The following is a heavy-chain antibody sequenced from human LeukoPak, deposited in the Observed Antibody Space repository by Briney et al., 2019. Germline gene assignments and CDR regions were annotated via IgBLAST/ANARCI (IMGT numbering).Heavy chain of an antibody. D-gene: IGHD4-11*01. J-gene: IGHJ4*02. V-gene: IGHV3-30*02. CDR2: IRYDGSNK. CDR3: AKDLKRGSNYDY. CDR1: GFTFSSYG. Sequence: GGSLRLSCVASGFTFSSYGMHWARQAPGKGLEWVAFIRYDGSNKYYADSVKGRFTISRDNSKNTLYLQMNSLRAEDTAVYYCAKDLKRGSNYDYWGQGTLVTVSS.